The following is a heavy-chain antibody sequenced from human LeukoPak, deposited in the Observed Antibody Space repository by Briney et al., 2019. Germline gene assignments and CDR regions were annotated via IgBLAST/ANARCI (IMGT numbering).Heavy chain of an antibody. CDR3: VRDSGSSYGYYFLH. D-gene: IGHD1-26*01. CDR1: GFTFNSYS. Sequence: GGSLRLSCAASGFTFNSYSMYGGRQAPGKGLEWVSSISSSSSHIVYADSVKGGFSISRDNANNSLYLQMNSLRAEDTAVYYCVRDSGSSYGYYFLHWAQGTLVTVSS. V-gene: IGHV3-21*01. J-gene: IGHJ1*01. CDR2: ISSSSSHI.